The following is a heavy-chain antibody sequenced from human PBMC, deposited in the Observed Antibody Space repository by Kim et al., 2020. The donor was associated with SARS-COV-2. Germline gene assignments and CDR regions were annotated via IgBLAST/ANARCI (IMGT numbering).Heavy chain of an antibody. D-gene: IGHD3-10*01. Sequence: YADPVKGRLTISRDNSKTSLYLQMNSLRAEDTAVYYCARNDGSGSYYPDYWGQETLVTVSS. V-gene: IGHV3-30*01. CDR3: ARNDGSGSYYPDY. J-gene: IGHJ4*02.